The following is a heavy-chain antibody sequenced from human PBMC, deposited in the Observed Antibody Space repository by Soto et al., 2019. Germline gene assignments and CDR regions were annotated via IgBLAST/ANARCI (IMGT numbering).Heavy chain of an antibody. V-gene: IGHV1-18*01. CDR1: GYTFTSYG. D-gene: IGHD3-22*01. J-gene: IGHJ4*02. CDR2: ISAYNGNT. Sequence: GASVKVSCKASGYTFTSYGIIRVRQAPGQGLEWMGWISAYNGNTNYAQKLQGRVTMTTDTSTSTAYMELRSLRSDDTAVYYCAREAYYYDSSGYPTPLDYWGQGTLVTVSS. CDR3: AREAYYYDSSGYPTPLDY.